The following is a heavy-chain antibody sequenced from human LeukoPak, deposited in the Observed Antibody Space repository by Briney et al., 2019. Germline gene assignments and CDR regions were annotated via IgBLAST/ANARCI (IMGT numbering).Heavy chain of an antibody. Sequence: SLRLSCAASGFTFDDYAMHWVRQARGKGLEWVSGISWNSGSIGYADSVKGRFTISRDNAKNSLYLQMNSLRAEDTALYYCAKDSGSYGGAFDMWGQGTMVTVSS. D-gene: IGHD1-26*01. J-gene: IGHJ3*02. CDR1: GFTFDDYA. CDR2: ISWNSGSI. CDR3: AKDSGSYGGAFDM. V-gene: IGHV3-9*01.